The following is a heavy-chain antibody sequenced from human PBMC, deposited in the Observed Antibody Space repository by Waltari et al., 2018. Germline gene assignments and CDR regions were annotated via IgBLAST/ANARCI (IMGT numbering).Heavy chain of an antibody. V-gene: IGHV4-39*07. CDR1: GGSISSSSYY. D-gene: IGHD1-26*01. Sequence: QLQLQESGPGLVKPSETLSLTCTVSGGSISSSSYYWGWNRQPPGKGLEWIGSIYSSGSTYYNPSLKSRVTISVDTSKNQFSLKLSSVTAADTAVYYCASSGSYLKSAFDIWGQGTMVTVSS. CDR3: ASSGSYLKSAFDI. CDR2: IYSSGST. J-gene: IGHJ3*02.